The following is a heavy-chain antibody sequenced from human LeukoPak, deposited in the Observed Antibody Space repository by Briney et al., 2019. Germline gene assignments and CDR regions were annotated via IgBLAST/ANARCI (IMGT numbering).Heavy chain of an antibody. J-gene: IGHJ4*02. D-gene: IGHD4-11*01. CDR1: GGSISSGSYY. CDR3: ARGYDYSNYDAPSDY. CDR2: IYTSGST. Sequence: SETLSLTCTVSGGSISSGSYYWSWIRQPAGKGLEWIGRIYTSGSTNYNPSLKSRVTISVDTSKNQFSLKLSSVTAADTAEYYCARGYDYSNYDAPSDYWGQGTLVTVSS. V-gene: IGHV4-61*02.